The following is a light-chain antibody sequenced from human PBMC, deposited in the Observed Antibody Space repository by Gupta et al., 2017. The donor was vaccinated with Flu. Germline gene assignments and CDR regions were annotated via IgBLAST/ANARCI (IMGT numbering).Light chain of an antibody. CDR1: TSNIGAGYD. CDR3: QSYDNSLSGSKV. Sequence: HFVLTQPPSVSGAPGQRVTISCTGSTSNIGAGYDVHWYQPVPGRAPKRLIFGNNNRPSGVADRFSGSKSGTSASLAIAGLQAEDEADYYCQSYDNSLSGSKVFGGGTKLTVL. CDR2: GNN. J-gene: IGLJ3*02. V-gene: IGLV1-40*01.